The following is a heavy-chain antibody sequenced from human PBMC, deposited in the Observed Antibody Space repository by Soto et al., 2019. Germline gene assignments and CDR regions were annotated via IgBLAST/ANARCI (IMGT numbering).Heavy chain of an antibody. Sequence: QLQLQESGSGLVKPSQTLSLTCAVSGGSISSGGYSWSWIRQPPGKGLEWIGYIYHSGSTYYNPSLKSRVTIAVDRSKNQFSLKLSSVTAADTAVYYCARGRSRVIRFLEWAHYYYGMDVWGQGTTVTVSS. D-gene: IGHD3-3*01. V-gene: IGHV4-30-2*01. CDR2: IYHSGST. J-gene: IGHJ6*02. CDR1: GGSISSGGYS. CDR3: ARGRSRVIRFLEWAHYYYGMDV.